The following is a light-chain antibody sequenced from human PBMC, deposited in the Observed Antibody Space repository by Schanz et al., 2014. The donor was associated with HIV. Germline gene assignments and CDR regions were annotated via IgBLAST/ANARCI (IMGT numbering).Light chain of an antibody. CDR1: QNISDH. Sequence: DIQMTQTPSSLSASVGDRVTITCRASQNISDHLTWYQQKAGRPPKVLIYAATTSHSGVPSRFSGRGSGTDFTLTISNLQPEDFAHYFCQQSFRSPYTFGQGTKLEI. CDR2: AAT. V-gene: IGKV1-39*01. J-gene: IGKJ2*01. CDR3: QQSFRSPYT.